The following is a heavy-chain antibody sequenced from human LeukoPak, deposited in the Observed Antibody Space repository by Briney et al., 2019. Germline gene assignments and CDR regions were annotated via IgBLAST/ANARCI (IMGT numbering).Heavy chain of an antibody. V-gene: IGHV4-59*08. D-gene: IGHD6-19*01. CDR3: ARVDSVAVADPEYFDY. J-gene: IGHJ4*02. CDR2: IYYTGSI. CDR1: GGSISSFY. Sequence: SETLSLTCTVSGGSISSFYWSWIRQPPGKGLEWIGYIYYTGSINYNPSLKSRVTISVDTSKNQFSLKLSSVTAADTAVYYCARVDSVAVADPEYFDYWGQGTLVTVSS.